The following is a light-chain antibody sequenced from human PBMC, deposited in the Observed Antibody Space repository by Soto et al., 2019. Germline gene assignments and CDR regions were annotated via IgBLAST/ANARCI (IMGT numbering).Light chain of an antibody. Sequence: QSALTQAPSSSGTPGQRVTISCSGSSSNIGSNYVYWYQQLPGTAPKLLIYRNNQRPSGVPDRFSGSKSGTSASLAISGLQSEDEADYYCAAWDDSLSAVFGTGTKVTVL. CDR1: SSNIGSNY. CDR2: RNN. CDR3: AAWDDSLSAV. V-gene: IGLV1-47*01. J-gene: IGLJ1*01.